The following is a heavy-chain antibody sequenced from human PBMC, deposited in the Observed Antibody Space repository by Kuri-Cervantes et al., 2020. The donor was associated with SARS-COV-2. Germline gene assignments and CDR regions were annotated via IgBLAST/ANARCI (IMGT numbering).Heavy chain of an antibody. V-gene: IGHV1-18*04. CDR2: ISAYNGNT. CDR3: ARRYSGSYGSYWFDP. Sequence: ASVKVSCKASGYTFTSYGISWVRQAAGQGLEWMGWISAYNGNTNYAQKLQGRVTMTTDTSTSTAYMELRSLRSDDTAVYYCARRYSGSYGSYWFDPWGQGTLVTVSS. D-gene: IGHD1-26*01. J-gene: IGHJ5*02. CDR1: GYTFTSYG.